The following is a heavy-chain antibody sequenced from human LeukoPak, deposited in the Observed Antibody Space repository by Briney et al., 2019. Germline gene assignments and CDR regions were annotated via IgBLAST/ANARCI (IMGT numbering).Heavy chain of an antibody. Sequence: GGSLRLSCAASGFIFRDYAMNWVRKAQGKGLEWISYISSSTTTIYYADSVKGRFTISRDNAKSPLFLQMNSLRAEDTAVYYCASGYDFSSGSKRGFDNWGQGTRVTVSS. J-gene: IGHJ4*02. CDR2: ISSSTTTI. CDR1: GFIFRDYA. CDR3: ASGYDFSSGSKRGFDN. D-gene: IGHD3-3*01. V-gene: IGHV3-48*01.